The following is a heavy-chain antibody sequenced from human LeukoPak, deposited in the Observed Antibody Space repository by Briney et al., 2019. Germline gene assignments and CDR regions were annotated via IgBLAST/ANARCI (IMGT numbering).Heavy chain of an antibody. CDR1: GYTFTSYY. V-gene: IGHV1-46*01. J-gene: IGHJ3*02. D-gene: IGHD2-2*01. CDR3: ASLPAATGAHAFDI. Sequence: GASVKVSCKASGYTFTSYYMHWVRQAPGQGLEWMGIINPSGGSTSYAQKFQGRVTMTRDTSTSTVYMELSGLRSEDTALYYCASLPAATGAHAFDIWGQGTMVIVSS. CDR2: INPSGGST.